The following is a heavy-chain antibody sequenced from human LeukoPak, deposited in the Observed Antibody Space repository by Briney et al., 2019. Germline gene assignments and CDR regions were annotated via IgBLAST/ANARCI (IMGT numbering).Heavy chain of an antibody. Sequence: SETLSLTCAVYGGPFSGYTWSWIRQPPGKGLEWIGEINHSGSTNYNPSLKSRVTISVDTSKNQFSLKLSSVTAADTAVYYCARLTPAVTTFDYWGQGTLVTVSS. V-gene: IGHV4-34*01. J-gene: IGHJ4*02. CDR3: ARLTPAVTTFDY. CDR2: INHSGST. CDR1: GGPFSGYT. D-gene: IGHD4-17*01.